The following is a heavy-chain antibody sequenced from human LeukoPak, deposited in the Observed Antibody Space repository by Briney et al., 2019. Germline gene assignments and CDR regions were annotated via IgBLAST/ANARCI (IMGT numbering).Heavy chain of an antibody. J-gene: IGHJ4*02. CDR1: VFTFSSYW. Sequence: GWSLTLSCPASVFTFSSYWMRWVRQPAGRGRDWVAVISYDTSNKYYGDSVKGRFTISRDNSKNTLYQQMNSLRAEDTAVYYCAKSHGYSYGFDYWGQGTLVTVSS. V-gene: IGHV3-30*18. D-gene: IGHD5-18*01. CDR2: ISYDTSNK. CDR3: AKSHGYSYGFDY.